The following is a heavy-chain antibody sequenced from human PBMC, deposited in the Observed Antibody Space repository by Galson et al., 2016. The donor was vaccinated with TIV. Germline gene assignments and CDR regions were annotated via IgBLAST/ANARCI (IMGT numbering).Heavy chain of an antibody. CDR2: LNNDGSRT. Sequence: SLRLSCAASGFTFSNYWMYWVRQVPGKGLVWVSRLNNDGSRTAYADSVNFRFTISRDNAKNTLFLQMNSLRADDTALYYCASGLYEEYSVGLDSWGQGTLVTVSS. CDR1: GFTFSNYW. J-gene: IGHJ4*02. D-gene: IGHD3/OR15-3a*01. V-gene: IGHV3-74*01. CDR3: ASGLYEEYSVGLDS.